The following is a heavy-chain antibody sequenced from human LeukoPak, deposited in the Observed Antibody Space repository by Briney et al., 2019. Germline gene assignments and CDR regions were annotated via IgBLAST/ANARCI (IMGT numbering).Heavy chain of an antibody. CDR2: ISGSGGST. V-gene: IGHV3-23*01. CDR1: GFTFSSYG. CDR3: ANQYNWNDGLEDY. J-gene: IGHJ4*02. D-gene: IGHD1-1*01. Sequence: GGSLRLSCAASGFTFSSYGMSWVRQAPGKGLEWVSAISGSGGSTYYADSVKGRFTISRDNSKNTLYLQMNSLRAEDTAVYYCANQYNWNDGLEDYWGQGTLVTVSS.